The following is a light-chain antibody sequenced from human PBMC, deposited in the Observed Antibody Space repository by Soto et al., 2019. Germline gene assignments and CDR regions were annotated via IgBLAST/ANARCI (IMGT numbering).Light chain of an antibody. CDR1: QTISNT. J-gene: IGKJ5*01. CDR2: ASS. Sequence: DIQMTQSPSSLSASVGGRVTITCRASQTISNTLNWYQQRPGKAPNLLIYASSTLQSGVPPRFSGGGSGTEFTLTISSLQPEDFATYYCQQTYSTPITFGQGTRLEIK. CDR3: QQTYSTPIT. V-gene: IGKV1-39*01.